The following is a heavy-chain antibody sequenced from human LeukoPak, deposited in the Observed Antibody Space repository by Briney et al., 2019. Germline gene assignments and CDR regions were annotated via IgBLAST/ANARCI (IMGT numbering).Heavy chain of an antibody. CDR2: IYPTGTT. Sequence: SETLSLTCTVAGGSIDSSYYWTWIRQPAGKGLEWIGRIYPTGTTNYNPSLKCRVTISLDTSKNQFSLRLSSVTAADTAVYYCVEVFENWGQGTLVTVSS. V-gene: IGHV4-4*07. CDR3: VEVFEN. CDR1: GGSIDSSYY. J-gene: IGHJ4*02. D-gene: IGHD1-1*01.